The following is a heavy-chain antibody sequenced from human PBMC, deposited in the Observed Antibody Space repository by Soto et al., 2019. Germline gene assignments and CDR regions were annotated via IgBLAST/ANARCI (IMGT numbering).Heavy chain of an antibody. D-gene: IGHD6-19*01. V-gene: IGHV4-31*03. Sequence: SETLSLTCTVSGGSISSGGYYWSWIRQHPGKGLEWIGYIYYSGSTYYNPSLKSRVTISVDTSKNQFSLKLSSVTAADTAVYYCARTPQFGSSGWYFDYWGQGTLVTSPQ. CDR1: GGSISSGGYY. CDR3: ARTPQFGSSGWYFDY. CDR2: IYYSGST. J-gene: IGHJ4*02.